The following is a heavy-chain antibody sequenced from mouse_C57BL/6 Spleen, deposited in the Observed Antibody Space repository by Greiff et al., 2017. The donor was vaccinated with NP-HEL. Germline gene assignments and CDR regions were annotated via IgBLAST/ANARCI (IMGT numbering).Heavy chain of an antibody. J-gene: IGHJ1*03. V-gene: IGHV1-78*01. D-gene: IGHD1-1*01. CDR2: IYPRDGST. Sequence: VQLQQSDAELVKPGASVKISCKVSGYTFTDHTIHWMKQRPEQGLEWIGYIYPRDGSTKYNEKFKGKAALTADKSSSTAYMQLNSLTSEDSAVYFCARGATVAYWYFDVWGTGTTVTVSS. CDR3: ARGATVAYWYFDV. CDR1: GYTFTDHT.